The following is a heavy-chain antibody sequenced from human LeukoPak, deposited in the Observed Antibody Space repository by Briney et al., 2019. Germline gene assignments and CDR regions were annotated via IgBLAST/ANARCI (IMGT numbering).Heavy chain of an antibody. Sequence: SQTLSLTCTVSGGSINSGSYYWNWIRQPAGKGLEWIGSIYYSGSTYYNPSLKSRVTISVDTSKNQFSLKLSSVTAADTAVYYCARTSQLRSYYYYMDVWGKGTTVTISS. V-gene: IGHV4-39*07. CDR2: IYYSGST. D-gene: IGHD2-2*01. CDR1: GGSINSGSYY. CDR3: ARTSQLRSYYYYMDV. J-gene: IGHJ6*03.